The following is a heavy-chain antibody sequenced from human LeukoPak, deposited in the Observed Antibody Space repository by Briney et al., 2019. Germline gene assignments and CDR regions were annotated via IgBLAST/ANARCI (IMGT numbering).Heavy chain of an antibody. J-gene: IGHJ5*02. CDR1: GGSISGYY. CDR2: IYYSGST. V-gene: IGHV4-59*08. D-gene: IGHD2-2*01. Sequence: SETLSLTCTVSGGSISGYYWSWIRQPPGKGLEWIGYIYYSGSTNYNPSLKSRVTISVDTSKNQFSLKLSSVTAADTAVYYCARQLGYCSTTSCYSYFDPWGQGTLVTVSS. CDR3: ARQLGYCSTTSCYSYFDP.